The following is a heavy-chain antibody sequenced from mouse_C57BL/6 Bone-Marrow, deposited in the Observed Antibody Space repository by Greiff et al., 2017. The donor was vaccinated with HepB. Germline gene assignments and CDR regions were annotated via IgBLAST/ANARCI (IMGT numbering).Heavy chain of an antibody. D-gene: IGHD2-1*01. J-gene: IGHJ2*01. CDR1: GYTFTDYY. Sequence: VQLQQSGPVLVKPGASVKMSCKASGYTFTDYYMNWVKQSHGKSLEWIGVINPYNGGTSYNQKFKGKATLTVDKSSSTAYMELNSLTSEDSAVYYGARKVVTSYFDYWGQGTTLTVSS. CDR2: INPYNGGT. V-gene: IGHV1-19*01. CDR3: ARKVVTSYFDY.